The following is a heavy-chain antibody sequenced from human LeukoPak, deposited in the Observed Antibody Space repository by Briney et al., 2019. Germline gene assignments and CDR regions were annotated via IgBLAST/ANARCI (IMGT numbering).Heavy chain of an antibody. CDR3: ARDPNIKTSVTTGWEY. J-gene: IGHJ4*02. Sequence: GGSLRLSCAAPGFSLTDYAMTWVRQAPGKGLEWVSAILPSGGRTYYADSVKGRFTISRDNSENTLYLHMSSLRAEDTAIYYCARDPNIKTSVTTGWEYWGQGTLVTVSS. CDR1: GFSLTDYA. D-gene: IGHD4-17*01. CDR2: ILPSGGRT. V-gene: IGHV3-23*01.